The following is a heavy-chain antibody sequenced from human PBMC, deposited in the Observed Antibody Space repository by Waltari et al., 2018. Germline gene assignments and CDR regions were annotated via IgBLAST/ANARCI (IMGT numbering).Heavy chain of an antibody. J-gene: IGHJ4*02. CDR2: IKQDGSEN. CDR3: ARGINSPGIDY. D-gene: IGHD1-26*01. CDR1: GFSFGNYW. V-gene: IGHV3-7*01. Sequence: EVEFVESGGDLVQHGGSLRLSCAASGFSFGNYWMNWVRQAPGKGLEWVANIKQDGSENYYLGSVKGRFTISRDNAKNLLYLQMNSLRAEDTAVYYCARGINSPGIDYWGQGNLVTVSS.